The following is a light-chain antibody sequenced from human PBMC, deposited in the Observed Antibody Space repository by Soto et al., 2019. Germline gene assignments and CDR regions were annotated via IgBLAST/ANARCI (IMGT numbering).Light chain of an antibody. CDR2: GAS. Sequence: EIVMTQSPATLSVSPGERATLSCRASQSVFSSLAWYQQRPGQAPRLLIYGASSRATGIPDRFSGSGSGTEFTLTISRLEPEDFAVYYCQQYGSSSWTFGQGTKVDIK. CDR1: QSVFSS. V-gene: IGKV3-20*01. J-gene: IGKJ1*01. CDR3: QQYGSSSWT.